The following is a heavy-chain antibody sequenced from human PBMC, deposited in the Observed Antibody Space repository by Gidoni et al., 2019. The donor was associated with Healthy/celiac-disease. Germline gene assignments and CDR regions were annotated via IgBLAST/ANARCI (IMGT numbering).Heavy chain of an antibody. CDR2: IYDRGST. CDR1: GGSISSISYY. CDR3: ARLATNYDFWTRPAAFDF. J-gene: IGHJ4*02. V-gene: IGHV4-39*01. Sequence: QLQLQESGPGLVKPSETLSLTCTVSGGSISSISYYWGWIRQPPGKGLEWIGSIYDRGSTYYNPSLKSRVTISVDTSKNQFSLKLSSVTAADTAVYYCARLATNYDFWTRPAAFDFWGQGTLVTVSS. D-gene: IGHD3-3*01.